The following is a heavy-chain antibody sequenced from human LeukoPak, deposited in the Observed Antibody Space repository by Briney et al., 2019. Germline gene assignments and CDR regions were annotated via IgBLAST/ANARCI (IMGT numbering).Heavy chain of an antibody. Sequence: ASVKVSCKASGYTFTRYYMHWVRQAPGQGLEWMGWINPNSGGTNYAQEFQGRVTITRDTSISTAYMELSRLRSDDTAVYYCARGGELAAFDYWGQGTLVTVSS. CDR2: INPNSGGT. CDR1: GYTFTRYY. J-gene: IGHJ4*02. D-gene: IGHD1-26*01. CDR3: ARGGELAAFDY. V-gene: IGHV1-2*02.